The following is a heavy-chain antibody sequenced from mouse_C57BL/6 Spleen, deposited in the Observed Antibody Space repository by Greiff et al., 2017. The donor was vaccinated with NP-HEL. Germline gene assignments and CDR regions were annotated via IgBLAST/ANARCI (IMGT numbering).Heavy chain of an antibody. CDR3: ARRGHYYGRNYAMDY. D-gene: IGHD1-1*01. Sequence: EVQLQQSGPVLVKPGASVKMSCKASGYTFTDYYMNWVKQSHGKSLEWIGVINPYNGGTSYNQKFKGKATLTVDKSSSTAYMELNSLTSEDSAVYYCARRGHYYGRNYAMDYWGQGTSVTVSS. V-gene: IGHV1-19*01. CDR2: INPYNGGT. CDR1: GYTFTDYY. J-gene: IGHJ4*01.